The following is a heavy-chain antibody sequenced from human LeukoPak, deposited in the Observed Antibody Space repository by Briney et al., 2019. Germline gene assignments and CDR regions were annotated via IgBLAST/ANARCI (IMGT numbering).Heavy chain of an antibody. Sequence: GSLRLSCAVSGFSVSSFGMSWVRQAPGKGLDWISAISVNGETAYYADSVKGRFIISRDNSKNTLYLQLSSLRAEDTAVYYCAQGYSSGWYPYWGQGSLVSVSS. V-gene: IGHV3-23*01. CDR3: AQGYSSGWYPY. D-gene: IGHD6-19*01. CDR1: GFSVSSFG. CDR2: ISVNGETA. J-gene: IGHJ4*02.